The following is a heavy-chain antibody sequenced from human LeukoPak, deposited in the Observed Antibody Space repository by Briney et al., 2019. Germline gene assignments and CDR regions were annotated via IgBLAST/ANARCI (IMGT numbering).Heavy chain of an antibody. CDR1: GFTFSSYA. D-gene: IGHD1-26*01. CDR3: AKAFPSGSYGGGAFDI. J-gene: IGHJ3*02. Sequence: GGSLGLSCAASGFTFSSYAMSWVRQAPGKGLEWVSAISGSGGSTYYADSVKGRFTISRDNSKNTLYLQMNSLRAEDTAVYYCAKAFPSGSYGGGAFDIWGQGTMVTVSS. CDR2: ISGSGGST. V-gene: IGHV3-23*01.